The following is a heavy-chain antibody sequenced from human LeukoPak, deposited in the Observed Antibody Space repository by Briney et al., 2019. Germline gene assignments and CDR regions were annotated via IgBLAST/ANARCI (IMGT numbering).Heavy chain of an antibody. CDR1: GGSFTGYH. J-gene: IGHJ4*02. D-gene: IGHD4-23*01. Sequence: PSETLSLTCAVYGGSFTGYHWNWVRQTPRRGLEGIGEINHRGSTHYNPSLESRVTISVDTSKNQFSLKLSSVTAADTGVYYCARDPTTVVTLPYYFDFWGQGTQVTVSS. CDR3: ARDPTTVVTLPYYFDF. CDR2: INHRGST. V-gene: IGHV4-34*01.